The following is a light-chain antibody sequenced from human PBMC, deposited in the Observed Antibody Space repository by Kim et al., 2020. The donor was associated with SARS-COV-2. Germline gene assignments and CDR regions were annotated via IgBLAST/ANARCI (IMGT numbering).Light chain of an antibody. J-gene: IGKJ1*01. V-gene: IGKV3-20*01. CDR2: DAS. CDR1: QSVSSTY. CDR3: QQYDTSRT. Sequence: VLTQSPGTLSLSPGERATLPCRASQSVSSTYVAWYQQKPSQAPRLLMSDASTRATGIPDRFSGSGSETDFTLTISRLEPEDFAVYYCQQYDTSRTFGQGTKVDIK.